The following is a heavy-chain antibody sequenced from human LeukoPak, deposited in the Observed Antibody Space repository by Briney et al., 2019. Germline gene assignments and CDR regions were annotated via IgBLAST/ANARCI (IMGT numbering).Heavy chain of an antibody. J-gene: IGHJ4*02. CDR2: IYSGGST. V-gene: IGHV3-66*01. CDR3: ARSIRSDY. Sequence: GSLRLSCAASGFTVSSNYMSWVRQAPGKGLEWVSVIYSGGSTYYAGSVKGRFTISRDNSKNTLYLQMNSLRAEDTAVYYCARSIRSDYWGQGTLVTVSS. D-gene: IGHD3-3*01. CDR1: GFTVSSNY.